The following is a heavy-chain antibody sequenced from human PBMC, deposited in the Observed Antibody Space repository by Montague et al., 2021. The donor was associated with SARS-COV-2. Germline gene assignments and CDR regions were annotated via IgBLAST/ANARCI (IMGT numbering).Heavy chain of an antibody. CDR3: ARLTRYFDSSGSPSAFDF. CDR1: GGSITNNIDY. V-gene: IGHV4-39*02. D-gene: IGHD3-22*01. J-gene: IGHJ3*01. CDR2: IYYTGNT. Sequence: SETLSLTCTVSGGSITNNIDYWAWIRQPPGKGLEWIGSIYYTGNTYYNPSLKSRVTISVVTSKNHFTLKLSSVTAAETAGYYCARLTRYFDSSGSPSAFDFWGRGTKVTVSS.